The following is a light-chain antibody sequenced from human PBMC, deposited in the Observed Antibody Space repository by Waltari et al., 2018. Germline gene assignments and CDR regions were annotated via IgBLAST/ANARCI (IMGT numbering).Light chain of an antibody. CDR1: SLRNYY. CDR3: HSRDISGNHVV. Sequence: SYELTQDPDVSVALGQTVRITCQGDSLRNYYANWHQQKPGQAPVLVIYAKDHRPSVIPDRFSGSSSGNTASLIITGAQAEDEADYYCHSRDISGNHVVFGGGTKLTVL. V-gene: IGLV3-19*01. CDR2: AKD. J-gene: IGLJ2*01.